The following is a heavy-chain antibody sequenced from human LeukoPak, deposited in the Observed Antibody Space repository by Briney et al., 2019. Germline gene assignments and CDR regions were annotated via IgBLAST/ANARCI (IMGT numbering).Heavy chain of an antibody. J-gene: IGHJ5*02. CDR2: ISAYNGNT. CDR3: ARDGYSYGERWFDP. V-gene: IGHV1-18*04. Sequence: ASVKVSCKASGYTFTSYGISWVRQAPGQGLEWMGWISAYNGNTNYAQKLQGRVTMTTDTSKSTAYMELRSLRSDDTAVYCCARDGYSYGERWFDPWGQGTLVTVSS. CDR1: GYTFTSYG. D-gene: IGHD5-18*01.